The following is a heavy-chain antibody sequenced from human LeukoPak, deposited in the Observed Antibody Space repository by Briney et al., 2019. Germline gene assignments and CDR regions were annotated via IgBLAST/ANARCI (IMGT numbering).Heavy chain of an antibody. J-gene: IGHJ3*02. CDR1: GFTFNNYG. CDR3: ARHQSTMIVVGDAFDI. V-gene: IGHV3-33*01. Sequence: GGSLRLSCVASGFTFNNYGMHWVRQAPGKGLEWVAFIGYNGNNQYYADSVKGRFTITRDNAKNSLYLQMNSLRAEDTAVYYCARHQSTMIVVGDAFDIWGQGTMVTVSS. CDR2: IGYNGNNQ. D-gene: IGHD3-22*01.